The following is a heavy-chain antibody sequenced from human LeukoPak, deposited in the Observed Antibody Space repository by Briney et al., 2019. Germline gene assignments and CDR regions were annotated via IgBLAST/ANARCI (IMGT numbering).Heavy chain of an antibody. D-gene: IGHD4-17*01. CDR3: AKALLVDYGDYWDY. CDR2: IRYDGSNK. CDR1: GYTFTSYY. Sequence: SCKASGYTFTSYYMHWVRQAPGKGLEWVAFIRYDGSNKYYADSVKGRFTISRDNSKNTLYLQMNSLRAEDTAVYYCAKALLVDYGDYWDYWGQGTLVTVSS. V-gene: IGHV3-30*02. J-gene: IGHJ4*02.